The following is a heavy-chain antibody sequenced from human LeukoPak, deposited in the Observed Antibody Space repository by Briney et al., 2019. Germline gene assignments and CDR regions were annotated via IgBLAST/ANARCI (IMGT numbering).Heavy chain of an antibody. CDR1: GFTFSSYW. V-gene: IGHV3-7*01. CDR2: IKQDGSEK. CDR3: ASDRSGGSCYECWFDP. D-gene: IGHD2-15*01. J-gene: IGHJ5*02. Sequence: GGSLRLSCAASGFTFSSYWMSWVRQAPGKGLEWVANIKQDGSEKYYVDSVKGRFTISRDNAKNSLYLQMSSLRAEDTAVYYCASDRSGGSCYECWFDPWGQGTLATVSS.